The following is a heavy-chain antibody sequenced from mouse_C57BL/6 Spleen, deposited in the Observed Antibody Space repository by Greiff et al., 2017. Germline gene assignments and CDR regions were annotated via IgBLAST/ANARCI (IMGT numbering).Heavy chain of an antibody. J-gene: IGHJ2*01. CDR3: ARDYYLHYFDD. CDR2: INPSTGGT. D-gene: IGHD1-1*01. Sequence: EVQLQQSGPELVKPGASVKISCKASGYSFTGYYMNWVKQSPEKSLEWIGEINPSTGGTTYKQKFKAKATLTVDKSSSTAYMQLKSLTSEDSAVYYCARDYYLHYFDDWGQGTTLTVSS. CDR1: GYSFTGYY. V-gene: IGHV1-42*01.